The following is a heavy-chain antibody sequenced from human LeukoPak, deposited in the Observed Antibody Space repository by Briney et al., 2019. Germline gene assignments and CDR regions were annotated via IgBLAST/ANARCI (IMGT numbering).Heavy chain of an antibody. CDR2: IWYDGSNK. Sequence: GGSLRLSCAASGFTSSSYGMHWVRQAPGKGLEWVAVIWYDGSNKYYAGSVKGRFTISRDNSKNTLYLQMNSLRAEDTAVYYCAKAQDTAMALDYWGQGTLVTVSS. CDR3: AKAQDTAMALDY. CDR1: GFTSSSYG. V-gene: IGHV3-33*06. D-gene: IGHD5-18*01. J-gene: IGHJ4*02.